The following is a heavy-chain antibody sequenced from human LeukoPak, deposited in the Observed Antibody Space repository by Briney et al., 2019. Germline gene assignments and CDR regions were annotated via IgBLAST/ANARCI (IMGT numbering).Heavy chain of an antibody. J-gene: IGHJ5*02. CDR2: IKQDGSEK. CDR1: GFTFSSYW. CDR3: AREPSYSSSWYTTCDH. D-gene: IGHD6-13*01. V-gene: IGHV3-7*01. Sequence: GGSLRLSCAASGFTFSSYWMSWVRQAPGKGLEWVANIKQDGSEKYYVDSVKGRFTISRDNAKNSLYLQMYSLRAEDTAVYYCAREPSYSSSWYTTCDHWGQGILVTVSS.